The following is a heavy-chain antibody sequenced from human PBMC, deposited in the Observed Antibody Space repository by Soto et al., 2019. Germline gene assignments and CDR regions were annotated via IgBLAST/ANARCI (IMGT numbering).Heavy chain of an antibody. Sequence: GGSLRLSCAASGFTFSDYYMSWIRQAPGKGLEWVSYISSSGSTIYYADSVKGRFTISRDNAKNSLYLQMNSLRAEDTAVYYCARLGTSGYSGYDYLDYWGQGTLVTVSS. CDR3: ARLGTSGYSGYDYLDY. J-gene: IGHJ4*02. CDR2: ISSSGSTI. CDR1: GFTFSDYY. D-gene: IGHD5-12*01. V-gene: IGHV3-11*01.